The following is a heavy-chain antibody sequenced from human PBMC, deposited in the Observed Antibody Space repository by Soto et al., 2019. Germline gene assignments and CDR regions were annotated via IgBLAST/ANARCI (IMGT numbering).Heavy chain of an antibody. J-gene: IGHJ4*02. D-gene: IGHD3-10*01. CDR2: ISSSSDYT. Sequence: QVQLVESGGGLVKPGGSLRLSCAASGFTFSDYYMSWIRQAPGKGLECVSYISSSSDYTNYADSVKGRFTISRDNXXXSLYLQMNSLRAEDTAIYYCARERESGPPFEYWGQGTLVTVSS. CDR3: ARERESGPPFEY. V-gene: IGHV3-11*06. CDR1: GFTFSDYY.